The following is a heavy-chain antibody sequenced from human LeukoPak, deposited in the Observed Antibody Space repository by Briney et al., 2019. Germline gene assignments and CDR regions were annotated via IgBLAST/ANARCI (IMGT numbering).Heavy chain of an antibody. J-gene: IGHJ6*02. CDR3: AREFRYDFWFYCGMDV. CDR1: GFTFSSYA. V-gene: IGHV3-30-3*01. Sequence: GGSLRLSCAASGFTFSSYAMHWVRQAPGKGLEWVAVISYDGSNKYYADSVKGRFTISRDNSKNTLYLQMNSLRAEDTAVYYCAREFRYDFWFYCGMDVWGQGTTVTVSS. CDR2: ISYDGSNK. D-gene: IGHD3-3*01.